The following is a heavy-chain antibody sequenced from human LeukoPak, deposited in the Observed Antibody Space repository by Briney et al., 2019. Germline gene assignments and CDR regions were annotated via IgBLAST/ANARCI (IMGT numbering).Heavy chain of an antibody. V-gene: IGHV1-18*01. CDR3: ARDWICSGGSCYLTAPYYYYGMDV. D-gene: IGHD2-15*01. J-gene: IGHJ6*02. Sequence: ASVKVSCKASGYTFTSYGISWVRQAPGQGLEWMGWISAYNGNTNYAQKLQGRVTMTTDTSTSTAYMELRSLRSDDTAVYYCARDWICSGGSCYLTAPYYYYGMDVWGQGTTVTVSS. CDR1: GYTFTSYG. CDR2: ISAYNGNT.